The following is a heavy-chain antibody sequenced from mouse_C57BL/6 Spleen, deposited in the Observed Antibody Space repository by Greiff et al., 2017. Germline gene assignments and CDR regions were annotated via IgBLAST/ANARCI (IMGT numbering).Heavy chain of an antibody. CDR1: GYTFTSYW. Sequence: VQLQQPGAELVKPGASVKMSCKASGYTFTSYWITWVKQRPGQGLEWIGDIYPGSGSTNYNEKFKSKATLTVDTSSSTAYMQLSSLTSEDSAVYDCARDDPHYYGSRGYWGQGTTLTVSS. CDR3: ARDDPHYYGSRGY. J-gene: IGHJ2*01. D-gene: IGHD1-1*01. CDR2: IYPGSGST. V-gene: IGHV1-55*01.